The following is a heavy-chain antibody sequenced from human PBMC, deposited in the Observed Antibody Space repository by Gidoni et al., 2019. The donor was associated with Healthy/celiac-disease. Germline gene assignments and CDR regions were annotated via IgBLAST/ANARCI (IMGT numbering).Heavy chain of an antibody. CDR3: AREGYCISTSCSDSRFDP. J-gene: IGHJ5*02. Sequence: QLQLQESGSGLVKPSQTLSLTCALSGAPVSSGGYSWSWIRQPPGKGLECLGYIHHSGSTYYHPSLKSRVTISVDRSKNQFSLKLSSVTAADTAVYYCAREGYCISTSCSDSRFDPWGQGTLVTVSS. V-gene: IGHV4-30-2*01. D-gene: IGHD2-2*01. CDR2: IHHSGST. CDR1: GAPVSSGGYS.